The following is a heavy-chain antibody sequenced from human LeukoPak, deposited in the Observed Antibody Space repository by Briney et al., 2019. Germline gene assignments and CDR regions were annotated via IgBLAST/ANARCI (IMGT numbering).Heavy chain of an antibody. Sequence: SETLSLTCTISGGSVSDYYWSWIRQSPGKGLEWVGYIYYTGSTTYNPSLKSRVTISADTSKNQFSLKLSSVTAADTAVYYCARASDYVSYWYFDLWGRGTLVTVSS. V-gene: IGHV4-59*02. J-gene: IGHJ2*01. D-gene: IGHD4-17*01. CDR1: GGSVSDYY. CDR3: ARASDYVSYWYFDL. CDR2: IYYTGST.